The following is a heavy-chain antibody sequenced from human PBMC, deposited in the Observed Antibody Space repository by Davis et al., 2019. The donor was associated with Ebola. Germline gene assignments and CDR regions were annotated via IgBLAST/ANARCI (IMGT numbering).Heavy chain of an antibody. J-gene: IGHJ3*02. D-gene: IGHD2-8*02. Sequence: KVSCKDSGNSFTSHWIGWVRQMPGKGLDWMGIIYTGDSDTRYSPSFRGQVTISADKSMKTAFLQWSSLKASDSGMYYCASLRRTITGMDDGFDIWGQGTVVTVSS. CDR3: ASLRRTITGMDDGFDI. V-gene: IGHV5-51*01. CDR1: GNSFTSHW. CDR2: IYTGDSDT.